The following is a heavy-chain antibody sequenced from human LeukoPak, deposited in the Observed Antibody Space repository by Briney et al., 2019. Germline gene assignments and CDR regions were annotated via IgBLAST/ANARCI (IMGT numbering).Heavy chain of an antibody. D-gene: IGHD1-26*01. CDR3: ARGGEWELPFDY. Sequence: PSETLSLTCTVSGGSISSYYWSWIRQPPGKGLEWIGYIYYSGSTSYNPSLKSRVTISVDTSKNQFSLKLSSVTAADTAVYYCARGGEWELPFDYWGQGTLVTVSS. J-gene: IGHJ4*02. V-gene: IGHV4-59*01. CDR1: GGSISSYY. CDR2: IYYSGST.